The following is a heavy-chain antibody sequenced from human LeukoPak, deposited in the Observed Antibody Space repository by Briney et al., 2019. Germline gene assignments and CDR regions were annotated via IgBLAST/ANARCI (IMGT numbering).Heavy chain of an antibody. V-gene: IGHV1-18*01. CDR3: ARDLFQYTYGLPFDC. CDR2: TGVYNDNT. Sequence: ASVKVSCKASRYMFASYGISSVRQAPGQGLEWMGWTGVYNDNTNLAPKFQGRATLTTDISTSTAYMELRSLRSDDTAVYYCARDLFQYTYGLPFDCWGQGTLITVSS. CDR1: RYMFASYG. D-gene: IGHD5-18*01. J-gene: IGHJ4*02.